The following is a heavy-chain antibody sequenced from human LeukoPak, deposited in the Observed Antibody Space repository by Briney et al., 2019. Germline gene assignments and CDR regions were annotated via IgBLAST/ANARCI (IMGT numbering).Heavy chain of an antibody. V-gene: IGHV1-69*13. Sequence: SVKVSCKASGGTFSNYAFSWARQAPGQGLEWMGGIIPIFGTADYAQKFQGRVTITADESTSTAYMELSSLRSEDTAVYYCARGLRGGHYYDRSGYYAYWGQGTLVTVSS. D-gene: IGHD3-22*01. J-gene: IGHJ4*02. CDR3: ARGLRGGHYYDRSGYYAY. CDR2: IIPIFGTA. CDR1: GGTFSNYA.